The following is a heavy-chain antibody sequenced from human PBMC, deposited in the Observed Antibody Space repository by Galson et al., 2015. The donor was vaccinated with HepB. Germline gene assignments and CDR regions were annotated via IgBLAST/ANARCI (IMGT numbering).Heavy chain of an antibody. Sequence: SVKVSCKASGGTFSSYTISWVRQAPGQGLEWMGRIIPILGIANYAQKFQGRVTITADKSTSTAYMELSSLRSEDTAVYYCARSTTDYISYYGDAFDIWGQGTMVTVSS. CDR2: IIPILGIA. J-gene: IGHJ3*02. CDR3: ARSTTDYISYYGDAFDI. CDR1: GGTFSSYT. D-gene: IGHD4-17*01. V-gene: IGHV1-69*02.